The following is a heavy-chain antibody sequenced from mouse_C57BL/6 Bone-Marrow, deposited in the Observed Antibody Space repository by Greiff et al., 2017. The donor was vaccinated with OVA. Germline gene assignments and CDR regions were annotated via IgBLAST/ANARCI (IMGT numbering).Heavy chain of an antibody. CDR1: GFTFSSYA. J-gene: IGHJ1*03. V-gene: IGHV5-4*01. D-gene: IGHD1-1*01. CDR2: ISDGGSYT. CDR3: ARDPTTVVANWYFDV. Sequence: EVMLVESGGGLVKPGGSLKLSCAASGFTFSSYAMSWVRQTPEKRLEWVATISDGGSYTYYPDNVKGRFTISRDKAKNNLYLQMSHLKSEDTAMYYCARDPTTVVANWYFDVWGTGTTVTVSS.